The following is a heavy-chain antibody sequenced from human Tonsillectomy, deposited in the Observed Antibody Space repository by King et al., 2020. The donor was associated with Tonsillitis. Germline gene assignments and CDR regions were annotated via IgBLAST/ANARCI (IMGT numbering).Heavy chain of an antibody. CDR1: EFTFSGYA. CDR2: ISGSAGST. D-gene: IGHD6-19*01. CDR3: AKLGFSSGWYGYFDY. J-gene: IGHJ4*02. Sequence: VQLVESGGGLVQPGGSLRLSCAVSEFTFSGYAMTWVRQAPGKGLEWVSAISGSAGSTYYADSVKGRFTISRDNSKNTLYLQMNSLRAEDTAVYYCAKLGFSSGWYGYFDYWGQGTLVTVSS. V-gene: IGHV3-23*04.